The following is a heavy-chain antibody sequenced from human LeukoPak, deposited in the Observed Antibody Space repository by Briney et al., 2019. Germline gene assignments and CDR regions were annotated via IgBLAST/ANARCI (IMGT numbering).Heavy chain of an antibody. CDR1: GYTLTDNH. Sequence: ASVKVSCKASGYTLTDNHMYWIRQAPGQGPECMGWINPNGGGTNYAQKFQGRITMTRDTSISTAYMELSRLTSDDTAIYFCARELGRNAFDIWGQGTMVTVSP. V-gene: IGHV1-2*02. CDR2: INPNGGGT. J-gene: IGHJ3*02. CDR3: ARELGRNAFDI. D-gene: IGHD7-27*01.